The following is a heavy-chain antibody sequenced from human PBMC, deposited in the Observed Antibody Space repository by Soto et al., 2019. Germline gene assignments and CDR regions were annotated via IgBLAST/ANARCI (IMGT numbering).Heavy chain of an antibody. CDR2: ISAYNGNT. CDR3: ARHNSSGYYYYFDY. J-gene: IGHJ4*02. Sequence: QVQLVQSGAEVKKPGASVKVSCKASGYTFTSYSISWVRQAPGQGLEWMAWISAYNGNTNYAQKLQGRVTMTTDKSTSTDYMELRSLRSDDTAVYYCARHNSSGYYYYFDYWGQGTLFTVSS. V-gene: IGHV1-18*01. CDR1: GYTFTSYS. D-gene: IGHD3-22*01.